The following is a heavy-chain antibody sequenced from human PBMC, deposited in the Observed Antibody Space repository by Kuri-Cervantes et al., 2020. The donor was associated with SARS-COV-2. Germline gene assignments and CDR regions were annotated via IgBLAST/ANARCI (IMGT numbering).Heavy chain of an antibody. CDR2: IYTSGST. D-gene: IGHD6-13*01. V-gene: IGHV4-61*02. Sequence: SQTLSLTCAVSGYSISSGYYWGWIRQPAGKGLEWIGRIYTSGSTNYNPSLKSRVTISVDTSKNQFSLKLSSVTAADTAVYYCARVSSSWAIDYWGQGTLVTVSS. J-gene: IGHJ4*02. CDR1: GYSISSGYY. CDR3: ARVSSSWAIDY.